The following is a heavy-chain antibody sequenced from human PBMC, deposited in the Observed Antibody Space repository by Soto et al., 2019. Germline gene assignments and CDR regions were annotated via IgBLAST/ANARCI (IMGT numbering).Heavy chain of an antibody. Sequence: GGSLRLSWAASGCTFSSYAMSWVLQAPGKGLEWVSAISGSGGSTYYADSVKGRFTISRDNSKNTLYLQMNSLRAEDTAVYYCAKDRITMIRVVHRAAFDTLCQGTMVTVSS. V-gene: IGHV3-23*01. J-gene: IGHJ3*02. CDR3: AKDRITMIRVVHRAAFDT. CDR1: GCTFSSYA. CDR2: ISGSGGST. D-gene: IGHD3-22*01.